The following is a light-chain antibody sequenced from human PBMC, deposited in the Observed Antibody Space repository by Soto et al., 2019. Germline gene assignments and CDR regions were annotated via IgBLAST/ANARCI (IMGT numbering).Light chain of an antibody. Sequence: QSLLTQPPSVSATPGQTVTISCSGSSSNIGSNYVSWYQQLPGTAPKLLIFDNNKRPSGIPDRFSGSKSGTSATLGITGLQTGDEADYYCGTWDSSLSVVVFGGGTKLTVL. CDR3: GTWDSSLSVVV. V-gene: IGLV1-51*01. CDR2: DNN. J-gene: IGLJ2*01. CDR1: SSNIGSNY.